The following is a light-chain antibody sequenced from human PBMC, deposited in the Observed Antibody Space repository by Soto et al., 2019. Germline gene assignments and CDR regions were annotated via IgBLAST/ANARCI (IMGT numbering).Light chain of an antibody. J-gene: IGKJ1*01. CDR2: GAS. CDR1: KSVSSN. V-gene: IGKV3-15*01. Sequence: EIVMTQSPAHLSVSPGERTTLSCRASKSVSSNLAWYQQKPGQAPRLLIYGASTRATGIPARFSGSGSGTEFTLTISSQQSEDFAVYYCQQYNNWPPWTFGQGTKVEIK. CDR3: QQYNNWPPWT.